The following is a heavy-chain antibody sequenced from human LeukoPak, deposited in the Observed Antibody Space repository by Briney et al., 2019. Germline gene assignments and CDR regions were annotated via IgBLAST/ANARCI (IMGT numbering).Heavy chain of an antibody. CDR1: GGSISSYY. CDR3: AREENDILTGYFRVYNY. Sequence: PSETLSLTCTVSGGSISSYYWSWVRQPAGKGLEWMGRIYLTGTTNYNPSLKSRLTMSVDTSKNQFSLKLTSVTAADTAIYFCAREENDILTGYFRVYNYWGPGTLVTVSS. V-gene: IGHV4-4*07. J-gene: IGHJ4*02. D-gene: IGHD3-9*01. CDR2: IYLTGTT.